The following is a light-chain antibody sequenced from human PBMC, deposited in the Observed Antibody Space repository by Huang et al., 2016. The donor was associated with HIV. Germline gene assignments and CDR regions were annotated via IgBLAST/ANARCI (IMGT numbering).Light chain of an antibody. CDR2: GAS. V-gene: IGKV3-15*01. J-gene: IGKJ2*01. CDR1: QSISSN. Sequence: EIVMTQSPVTLSVSPGERATLSCRASQSISSNLAWYQQKAGQAPRLLIHGASTRATGIPARFSGSGSGTEFTLTISSLQSEDFAIYYCQQYNNWPMYTFGQGTKLEIK. CDR3: QQYNNWPMYT.